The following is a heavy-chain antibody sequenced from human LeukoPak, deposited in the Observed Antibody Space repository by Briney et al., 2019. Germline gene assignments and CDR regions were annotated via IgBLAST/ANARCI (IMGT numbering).Heavy chain of an antibody. D-gene: IGHD5-24*01. CDR2: ISSSGSTI. V-gene: IGHV3-11*04. J-gene: IGHJ4*02. Sequence: GGSLRLSCAASGFTFSDYYMSWIRQAPGKGLEWISCISSSGSTIYYADSVKGRFTISRDNAKNTLILQMNSLRVEDTAVYYCARDWVYKIDYWGRGTLVTVSS. CDR1: GFTFSDYY. CDR3: ARDWVYKIDY.